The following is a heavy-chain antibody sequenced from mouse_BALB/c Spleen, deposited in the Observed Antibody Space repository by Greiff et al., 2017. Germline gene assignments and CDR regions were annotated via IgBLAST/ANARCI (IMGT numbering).Heavy chain of an antibody. CDR1: GFNIKDTY. V-gene: IGHV14-3*02. J-gene: IGHJ4*01. D-gene: IGHD1-3*01. Sequence: EVQRVESGAELVKPGASVKLSCTASGFNIKDTYMHWVKQRPEQGLEWIGRIDPANGNTKYDPKFQGKATITADTSSNTAYLQLSSLTSEDTAVYYCARSSGAMDYWGQGTSVTVSS. CDR3: ARSSGAMDY. CDR2: IDPANGNT.